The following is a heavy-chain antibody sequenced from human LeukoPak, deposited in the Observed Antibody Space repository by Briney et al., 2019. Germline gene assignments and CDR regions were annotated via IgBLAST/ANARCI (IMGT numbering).Heavy chain of an antibody. V-gene: IGHV1-8*01. CDR1: GYTLTSYD. D-gene: IGHD6-13*01. CDR2: MNPNSGNT. J-gene: IGHJ4*02. CDR3: ARFSAAAGTYYFDY. Sequence: GASVKVSCKASGYTLTSYDINWVRQATGQGLEWMGWMNPNSGNTGYAQKFQGRVTMTRNTSISTAYMELSSLRSEDTAVYYCARFSAAAGTYYFDYWGQGTLVTVSS.